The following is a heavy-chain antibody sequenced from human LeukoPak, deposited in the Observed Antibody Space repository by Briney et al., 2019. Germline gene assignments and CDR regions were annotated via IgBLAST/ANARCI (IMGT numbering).Heavy chain of an antibody. CDR1: GFTFSSYE. D-gene: IGHD2-15*01. V-gene: IGHV3-48*03. CDR2: ISSSGSTI. Sequence: GGSLRLSCAASGFTFSSYEMNWVRQAPGKGLEWVSYISSSGSTIYYADSVKGRFTISRDNAKNSLYLQMNGLRAEDTAVYYCARSVVVVAATSGLDYWGQGTLVTVSS. CDR3: ARSVVVVAATSGLDY. J-gene: IGHJ4*02.